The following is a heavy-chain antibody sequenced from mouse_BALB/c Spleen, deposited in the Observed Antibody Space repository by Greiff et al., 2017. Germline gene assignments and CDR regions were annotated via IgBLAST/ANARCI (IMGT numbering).Heavy chain of an antibody. CDR3: AREGYGNYPFAY. V-gene: IGHV5-6-5*01. Sequence: EVMLVESGGGLVKPGGSLKLSCAASGFAFSSYDMSWVRQTPEKRLEWVASISSGGSTYYPDSVKGRFTISRDNARNILYLQMSSLRSEDTAMYYCAREGYGNYPFAYWGQGTLVTVSA. CDR2: ISSGGST. J-gene: IGHJ3*01. CDR1: GFAFSSYD. D-gene: IGHD2-10*02.